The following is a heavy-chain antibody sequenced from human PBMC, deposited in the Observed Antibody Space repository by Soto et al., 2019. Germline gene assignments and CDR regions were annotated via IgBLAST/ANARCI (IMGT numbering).Heavy chain of an antibody. J-gene: IGHJ4*02. CDR1: GDSITSGVHY. V-gene: IGHV4-31*03. CDR3: ARDRVMLTIGGGSEEGGIDS. CDR2: IFYSGTT. Sequence: QVQLQESGPGLVKPSQTLSLTCTVSGDSITSGVHYWSWIRQHPGKGLEWIGYIFYSGTTYYNPSLRSRVTTSVDTAKNQCSRKRSSGTAADTAVYYCARDRVMLTIGGGSEEGGIDSWGQGTLVTVSS. D-gene: IGHD3-16*01.